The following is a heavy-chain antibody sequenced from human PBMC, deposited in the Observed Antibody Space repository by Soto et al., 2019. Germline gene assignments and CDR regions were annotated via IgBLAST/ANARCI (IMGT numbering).Heavy chain of an antibody. J-gene: IGHJ4*02. Sequence: QVQLQESGPGLVKPSQTLSLTCTVSGGSISSGDYYWSWIRQPPGKGLEWIGYIYYSGSTYYNPALKSRVTISLDTSKNQSSRKLSSVTAADTAVYYCAIVRGFEATTIDYWGQGTLVTVSS. CDR2: IYYSGST. V-gene: IGHV4-30-4*01. CDR1: GGSISSGDYY. D-gene: IGHD3-10*01. CDR3: AIVRGFEATTIDY.